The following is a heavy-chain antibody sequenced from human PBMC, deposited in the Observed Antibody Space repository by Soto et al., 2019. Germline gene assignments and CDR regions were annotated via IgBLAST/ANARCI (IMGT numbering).Heavy chain of an antibody. J-gene: IGHJ6*02. D-gene: IGHD1-1*01. CDR2: IYSGGGTM. V-gene: IGHV3-48*03. CDR1: GFTFKNYE. Sequence: EVQLVESGGGLVQPGGSLRLSCAASGFTFKNYEMNWVRQAPGKGLEWISYIYSGGGTMYYADSVKGRFTISRDNAKNSLYLQMNSLRAEDTAVYYCARGDFHGYAIMDAWGQGTTVTVSS. CDR3: ARGDFHGYAIMDA.